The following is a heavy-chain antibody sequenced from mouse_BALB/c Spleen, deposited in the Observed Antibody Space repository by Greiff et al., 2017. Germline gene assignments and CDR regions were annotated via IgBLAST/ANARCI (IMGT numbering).Heavy chain of an antibody. CDR1: GYTFTSYW. CDR3: ARLELLRLYFDY. D-gene: IGHD1-2*01. Sequence: QVQLQQPGSELVRPGASVKLSCKASGYTFTSYWMHWVKQRTGQGLEWIGEIYPGSGSTYYNEKFKGKATLTADKSSNTAYMQLSSLTSEDSAVYFCARLELLRLYFDYWGQGTTLTVSS. V-gene: IGHV1-81*01. J-gene: IGHJ2*01. CDR2: IYPGSGST.